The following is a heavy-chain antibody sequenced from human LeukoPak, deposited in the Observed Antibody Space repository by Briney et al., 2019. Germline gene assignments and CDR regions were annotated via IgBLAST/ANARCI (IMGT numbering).Heavy chain of an antibody. V-gene: IGHV3-23*01. Sequence: GSLRLSCAVSGFTFSSYAMNWVRQAPGKGLEWVSTVTGSGSNTYYADSVKGRFTISRDNSKDTLYLQMSSLRAEDTAVYYCARGRGSGSYYFDYWGQGTLVTVSS. CDR2: VTGSGSNT. J-gene: IGHJ4*02. CDR1: GFTFSSYA. D-gene: IGHD3-22*01. CDR3: ARGRGSGSYYFDY.